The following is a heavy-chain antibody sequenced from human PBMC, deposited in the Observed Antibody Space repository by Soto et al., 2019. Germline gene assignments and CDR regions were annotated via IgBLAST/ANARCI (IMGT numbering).Heavy chain of an antibody. CDR1: GYTFTSYG. CDR2: ISAYNGNT. V-gene: IGHV1-18*01. Sequence: ASVKVSCKASGYTFTSYGISWVRQAPGQGLEWMGWISAYNGNTNYAQKLQGRVTMTTDTSTSTAYMELRSLRSDDTAVYYCARDYQPHVVVPAARAFDIWGQGTMVTVSS. D-gene: IGHD2-2*01. J-gene: IGHJ3*02. CDR3: ARDYQPHVVVPAARAFDI.